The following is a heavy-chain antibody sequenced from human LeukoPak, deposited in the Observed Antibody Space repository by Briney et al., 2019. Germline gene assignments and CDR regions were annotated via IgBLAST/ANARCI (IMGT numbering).Heavy chain of an antibody. CDR2: IKQDGGEK. J-gene: IGHJ4*02. V-gene: IGHV3-7*01. CDR3: ARLGARQVLDY. D-gene: IGHD4-17*01. Sequence: GGSLRLSCTASGFTFSSYWMSWVRQAPGKGLEWVANIKQDGGEKYYVDSVKGRFTISRDNAKNSLYLQTNSLRAEDTAVYYCARLGARQVLDYWGQGTLVTVSS. CDR1: GFTFSSYW.